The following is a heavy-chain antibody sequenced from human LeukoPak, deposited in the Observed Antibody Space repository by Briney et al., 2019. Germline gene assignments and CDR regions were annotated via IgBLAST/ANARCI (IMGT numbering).Heavy chain of an antibody. J-gene: IGHJ4*02. V-gene: IGHV3-30*18. D-gene: IGHD2-2*01. Sequence: GGSLRLSCAGSGFPFQHYAVHWVRHRPGKGLEWVAGISYDGGHIYYADSVKGRFTISRDNSKNSVYLQMNSLRAEDTALYYCAKGCSSASCAIEFDYWGQGTLVTVSS. CDR2: ISYDGGHI. CDR3: AKGCSSASCAIEFDY. CDR1: GFPFQHYA.